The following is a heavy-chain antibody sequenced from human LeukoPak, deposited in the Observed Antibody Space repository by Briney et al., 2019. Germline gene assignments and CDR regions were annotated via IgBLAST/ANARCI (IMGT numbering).Heavy chain of an antibody. J-gene: IGHJ4*02. CDR3: AKDRNLASGSLDY. Sequence: GGSLRLSCAASGFTFSSYAMHWVRQAPGKGLEWVAVISYDGSNKYYADSVKGRFTISRDNSKNTLYLQMNSLRAEDTALYYCAKDRNLASGSLDYWGQGTLVTVSS. V-gene: IGHV3-30-3*01. CDR1: GFTFSSYA. D-gene: IGHD1-26*01. CDR2: ISYDGSNK.